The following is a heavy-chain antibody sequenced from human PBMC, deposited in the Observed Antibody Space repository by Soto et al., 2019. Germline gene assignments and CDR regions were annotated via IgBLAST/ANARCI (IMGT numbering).Heavy chain of an antibody. CDR3: AAGLDHCANGMDV. J-gene: IGHJ6*02. D-gene: IGHD3-16*01. Sequence: ASVKVSCKASGFTFTSSAMQWVRQARGQRLEWIGWIVVGSGNTNYAQKFQERVTITKDMSTSTAYMELSSLRSEDTAVYYCAAGLDHCANGMDVWGQGTTVTVSS. V-gene: IGHV1-58*02. CDR2: IVVGSGNT. CDR1: GFTFTSSA.